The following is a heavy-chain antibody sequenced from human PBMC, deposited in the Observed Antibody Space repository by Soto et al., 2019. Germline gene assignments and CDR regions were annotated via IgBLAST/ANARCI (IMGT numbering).Heavy chain of an antibody. V-gene: IGHV3-23*01. J-gene: IGHJ3*02. CDR2: SSGSGGST. D-gene: IGHD2-2*01. CDR3: AKGRVGYCSSTSCYGDAFDI. Sequence: EVQLLESGGGLVQPGGSLRLSCAASGFTFSSYAMSWVRQAPGKGLEWVSASSGSGGSTYYADSVKGRFTISRDNSKNTLYLQMNSLRAEDTAVYYCAKGRVGYCSSTSCYGDAFDIWGQGTMVTVSS. CDR1: GFTFSSYA.